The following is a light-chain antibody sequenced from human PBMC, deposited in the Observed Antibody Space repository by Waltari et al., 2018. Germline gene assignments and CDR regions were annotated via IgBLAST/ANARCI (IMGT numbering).Light chain of an antibody. Sequence: DILMTQSPDSMDVPLCERATTNCKSSQSVLHSSNNKNYLAWYQQTPGPPPKLLISWSSNRESGVPGRFSGSGSGTDFTLTISSLQAEDVAVYYCQQYYETPLTFGGGTKVEIK. CDR2: WSS. CDR1: QSVLHSSNNKNY. J-gene: IGKJ4*01. CDR3: QQYYETPLT. V-gene: IGKV4-1*01.